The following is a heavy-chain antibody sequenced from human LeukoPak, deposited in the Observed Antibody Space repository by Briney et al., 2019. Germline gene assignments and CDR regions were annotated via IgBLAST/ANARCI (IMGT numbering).Heavy chain of an antibody. CDR2: INHSGST. Sequence: SETLSLTCAVYGGSFSGYYWSWIRQPPGKGLEWIGEINHSGSTNYNPSLKCRVTISVDTSKNQFSLKLSSVTAADTAVYYCARRWQWLRPATFDYWGQGTLVTVSS. D-gene: IGHD5-12*01. J-gene: IGHJ4*02. CDR3: ARRWQWLRPATFDY. CDR1: GGSFSGYY. V-gene: IGHV4-34*01.